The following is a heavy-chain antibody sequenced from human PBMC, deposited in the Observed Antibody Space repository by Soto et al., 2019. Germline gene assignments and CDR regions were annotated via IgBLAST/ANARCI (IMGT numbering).Heavy chain of an antibody. CDR2: IRSKANSYAT. V-gene: IGHV3-73*01. D-gene: IGHD4-17*01. Sequence: EVQLVESGGGLVQPGGSLKLSCAASGFTFSGSAMHWVRQASGKGLEWVGRIRSKANSYATAYAASVKGRFTISRDDSKNTAYLQMNSLKTEDTAVYYCTRQTMDGEHEYFQHWGQGTLVTVSS. CDR1: GFTFSGSA. J-gene: IGHJ1*01. CDR3: TRQTMDGEHEYFQH.